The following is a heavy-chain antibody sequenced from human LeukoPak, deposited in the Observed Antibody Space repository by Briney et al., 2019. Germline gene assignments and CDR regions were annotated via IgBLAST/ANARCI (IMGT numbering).Heavy chain of an antibody. Sequence: SVKVSCKASGGTFSNYAVSWVRQAPGQGLEWMGGIIPIFGTANYAQKFQGRLTITADESTSTAYMELTNLKSEDTAVFYCAKGDRPLAQGALDIWGQGTVVTVSS. D-gene: IGHD2-15*01. V-gene: IGHV1-69*13. J-gene: IGHJ3*02. CDR3: AKGDRPLAQGALDI. CDR1: GGTFSNYA. CDR2: IIPIFGTA.